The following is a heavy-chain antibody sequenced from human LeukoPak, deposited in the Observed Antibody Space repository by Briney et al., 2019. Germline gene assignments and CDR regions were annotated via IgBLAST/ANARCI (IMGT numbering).Heavy chain of an antibody. Sequence: PGGSLRLSCAASGFSDAWMSWVRQAPGKGLEWVGRIKSKTDGGTTDYAAPVKGRFTISRDDSKNTLYLQMNSLKTEDTAVYYCTTGYSSGWYYFDYWGQGTLVTVSS. CDR3: TTGYSSGWYYFDY. J-gene: IGHJ4*02. CDR2: IKSKTDGGTT. V-gene: IGHV3-15*01. D-gene: IGHD6-19*01. CDR1: GFSDAW.